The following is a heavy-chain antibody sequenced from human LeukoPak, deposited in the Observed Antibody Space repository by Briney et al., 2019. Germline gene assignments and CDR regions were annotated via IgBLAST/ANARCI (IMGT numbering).Heavy chain of an antibody. CDR1: GYTFTSYG. Sequence: GASVKVSCKASGYTFTSYGISWVRQAPGQGLEWMGWISAYNGNTNYAQKLQGRVTMTTDTSTSTAYMELRSLRSDDTAVYYCARASGGGWYASRDWFDPWGQGTLVTVSS. CDR3: ARASGGGWYASRDWFDP. CDR2: ISAYNGNT. J-gene: IGHJ5*02. D-gene: IGHD6-19*01. V-gene: IGHV1-18*01.